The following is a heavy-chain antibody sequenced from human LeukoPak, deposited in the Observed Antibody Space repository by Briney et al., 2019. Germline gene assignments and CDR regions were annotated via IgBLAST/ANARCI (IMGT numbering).Heavy chain of an antibody. Sequence: GGSLSLSCAGSGFTFSSYEMNWVRRAPGKGLEWVSYISSSGSTIYYAATVKGRFTISRDNAKNSLYLQMNSLRAEDTAVYYCAELGITMIGGVWGKGTTVTISS. V-gene: IGHV3-48*03. CDR2: ISSSGSTI. CDR3: AELGITMIGGV. J-gene: IGHJ6*04. D-gene: IGHD3-10*02. CDR1: GFTFSSYE.